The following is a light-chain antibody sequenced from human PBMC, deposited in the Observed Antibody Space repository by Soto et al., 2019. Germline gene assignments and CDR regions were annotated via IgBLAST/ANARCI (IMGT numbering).Light chain of an antibody. CDR3: QQYISSSPYT. J-gene: IGKJ2*01. CDR1: DSISRW. Sequence: DIQMTQSPSTLSASVGDRVTITCRASDSISRWLAWYQQKTGKAPKLLIYKASSLDTGVPPSFSGSGSGTAFILTIGSLQPDYFATYYCQQYISSSPYTFGQGTKLEMK. CDR2: KAS. V-gene: IGKV1-5*03.